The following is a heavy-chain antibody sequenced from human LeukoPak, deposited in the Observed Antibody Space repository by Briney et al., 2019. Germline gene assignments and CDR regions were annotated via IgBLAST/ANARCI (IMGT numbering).Heavy chain of an antibody. D-gene: IGHD2/OR15-2a*01. J-gene: IGHJ3*02. Sequence: PSETLSLTCTVSGGSMTSNTYYWGWIRQPPGKGLEWIGSIYYSGSTYYNSSLKSRVTISVDTSKNQFSLKLSSVTAADTAVYFCARDSHAYFDAFDIWGQGTMVTVSS. V-gene: IGHV4-39*07. CDR3: ARDSHAYFDAFDI. CDR1: GGSMTSNTYY. CDR2: IYYSGST.